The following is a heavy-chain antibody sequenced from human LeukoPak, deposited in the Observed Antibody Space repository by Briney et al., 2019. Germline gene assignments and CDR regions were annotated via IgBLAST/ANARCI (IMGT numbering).Heavy chain of an antibody. Sequence: GGSLKLSCAASGFTFSGSTMHWVRQASGKGLEWVGRIRSKANSYATAYAASVKGRFTIFGDDSKNTAYLQMNSLKTEDTAVYYCTRTYYYDSSGYFFDYWGQGTLVTVSS. CDR2: IRSKANSYAT. J-gene: IGHJ4*02. V-gene: IGHV3-73*01. CDR3: TRTYYYDSSGYFFDY. D-gene: IGHD3-22*01. CDR1: GFTFSGST.